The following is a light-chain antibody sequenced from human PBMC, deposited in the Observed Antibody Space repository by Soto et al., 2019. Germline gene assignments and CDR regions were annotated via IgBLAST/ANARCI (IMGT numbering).Light chain of an antibody. Sequence: DIQMTQSPSSLSASVGDRVTITCQASQDISNYLNWYQQKPGKAPKLLIYDASNLKTGVPSRFSGSGSGTDFTFTISSLQPEDIAAYYCQQFDNLPLTFGAGTKVGIK. V-gene: IGKV1-33*01. CDR1: QDISNY. CDR2: DAS. J-gene: IGKJ4*01. CDR3: QQFDNLPLT.